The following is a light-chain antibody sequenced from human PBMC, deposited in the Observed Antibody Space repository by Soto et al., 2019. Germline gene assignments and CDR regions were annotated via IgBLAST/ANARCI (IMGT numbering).Light chain of an antibody. Sequence: QAVVTQSPSASASLGASVKLTCTLSSGHSSYAIAWHQQQPEKGPRYLMKLNSDGSHSKGDEIPDRFSGSSSGAERYLTISRLQSEDEADYYCQTWGTGIQVFGGGTQLTVL. CDR3: QTWGTGIQV. CDR2: LNSDGSH. V-gene: IGLV4-69*01. J-gene: IGLJ3*02. CDR1: SGHSSYA.